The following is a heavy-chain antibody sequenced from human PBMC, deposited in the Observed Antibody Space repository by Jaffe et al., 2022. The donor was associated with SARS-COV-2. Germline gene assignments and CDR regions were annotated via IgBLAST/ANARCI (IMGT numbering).Heavy chain of an antibody. CDR2: IDWDDDK. D-gene: IGHD2-21*02. CDR1: GFSLSTSGMC. Sequence: QVTLRESGPALVKPTQTLTLTCTFSGFSLSTSGMCVSWIRQPPGKALEWLALIDWDDDKYYSTSLKTRLTISKDTSKNQVVLTMTNMDPVDTATYYCARTLDCGGDCRDFDYWGQGTLVTVSS. CDR3: ARTLDCGGDCRDFDY. J-gene: IGHJ4*02. V-gene: IGHV2-70*01.